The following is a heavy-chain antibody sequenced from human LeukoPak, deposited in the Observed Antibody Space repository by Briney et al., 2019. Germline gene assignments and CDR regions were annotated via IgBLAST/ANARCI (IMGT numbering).Heavy chain of an antibody. CDR2: INPYSGDT. CDR3: ARGLARTSMVTRGGVRFDY. J-gene: IGHJ4*02. Sequence: ASVKVSCKAPGYSFTGYYMHWVRQAPGQGFEWMGWINPYSGDTNYAQKFQGRVTVTRDTSITTAYMDLSRLRSDDTAVYYCARGLARTSMVTRGGVRFDYWGQGTLVTVSS. D-gene: IGHD5-18*01. CDR1: GYSFTGYY. V-gene: IGHV1-2*02.